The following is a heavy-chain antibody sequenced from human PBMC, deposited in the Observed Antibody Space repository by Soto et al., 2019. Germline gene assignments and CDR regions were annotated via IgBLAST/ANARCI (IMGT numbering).Heavy chain of an antibody. J-gene: IGHJ4*02. CDR2: IGTSGSYI. D-gene: IGHD1-26*01. Sequence: GGSLRLSCAVSGFIFSLYSMNWVRQAPGKGLEWVSSIGTSGSYIYDTDSVKGRFTISRDNTKDSLYLQMNSLRAEDTAIYYCARGSAFIGLDYWGLGTPVTVAS. V-gene: IGHV3-21*01. CDR3: ARGSAFIGLDY. CDR1: GFIFSLYS.